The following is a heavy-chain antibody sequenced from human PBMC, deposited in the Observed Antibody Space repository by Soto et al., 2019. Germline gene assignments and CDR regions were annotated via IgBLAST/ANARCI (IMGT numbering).Heavy chain of an antibody. Sequence: EVQLGESGGGLVQPGGSLRLSCAASGFTFSTYWMHWVRQAPEKGLLWVSHINGDGSYTDFADSVKGRFTISRDNAKNTVYLQMQSLRVDATAVYFCVRTWHGFDIWGPGTMVTFSS. V-gene: IGHV3-74*01. J-gene: IGHJ3*02. CDR3: VRTWHGFDI. CDR1: GFTFSTYW. CDR2: INGDGSYT.